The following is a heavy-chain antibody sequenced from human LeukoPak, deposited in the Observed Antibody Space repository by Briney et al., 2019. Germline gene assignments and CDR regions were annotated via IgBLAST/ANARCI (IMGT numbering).Heavy chain of an antibody. CDR2: IYYSGST. J-gene: IGHJ3*02. V-gene: IGHV4-59*01. Sequence: PSETLSLTCTVSGDSISGYYWSWIRQPPGKGLEWIAYIYYSGSTNYNPSLKSRVTISVDTSKNQFSLKLSSVTAADTAVYYCARGLRFLEWLKAFDIWGQGTMVTVSS. D-gene: IGHD3-3*01. CDR3: ARGLRFLEWLKAFDI. CDR1: GDSISGYY.